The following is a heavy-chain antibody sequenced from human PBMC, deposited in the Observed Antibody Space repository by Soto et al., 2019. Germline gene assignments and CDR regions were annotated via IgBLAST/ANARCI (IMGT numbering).Heavy chain of an antibody. D-gene: IGHD6-6*01. Sequence: SETLSLTCAVYGGSFRGYYWSWIRQPPGKGLEWIGEINHSGSTNYNPSLKSRVTISVDTSKNQFSLKLSSVTAADTAVYYCARTSRFDYWGQGTLVTV. CDR1: GGSFRGYY. CDR3: ARTSRFDY. CDR2: INHSGST. V-gene: IGHV4-34*01. J-gene: IGHJ4*02.